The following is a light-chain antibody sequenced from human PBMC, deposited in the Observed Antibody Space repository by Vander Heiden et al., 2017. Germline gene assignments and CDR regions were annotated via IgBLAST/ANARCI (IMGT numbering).Light chain of an antibody. CDR2: DVD. CDR1: GSDISGYSN. V-gene: IGLV2-14*01. CDR3: SSYTTSGTFPYV. Sequence: ALTHPALASGSPGLAITISCTGTGSDISGYSNVSWYQRHPGKAPKLIIYDVDSRPSGVSNRFSGSKSGKTASLTISRLQAEDEAEYYCSSYTTSGTFPYVFGAGTQVTVL. J-gene: IGLJ1*01.